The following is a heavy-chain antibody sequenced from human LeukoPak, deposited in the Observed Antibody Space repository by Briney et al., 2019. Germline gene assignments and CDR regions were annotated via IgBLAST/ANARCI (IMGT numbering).Heavy chain of an antibody. D-gene: IGHD3-22*01. CDR1: GYTLTELS. J-gene: IGHJ4*02. CDR3: ATEQREYYYDSSGYYFL. CDR2: FDPEDGET. Sequence: VASVKVSCKVSGYTLTELSMHWVRQAPGKGLEWMGGFDPEDGETIYAQKFQGRVTMTEDTSTDTAYMELSSLRSEDTAVYYCATEQREYYYDSSGYYFLWGQGTLVTVSS. V-gene: IGHV1-24*01.